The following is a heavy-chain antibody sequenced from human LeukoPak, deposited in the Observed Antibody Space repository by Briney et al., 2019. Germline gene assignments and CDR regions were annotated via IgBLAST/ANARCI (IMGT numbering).Heavy chain of an antibody. V-gene: IGHV4-30-2*01. CDR3: ARVIPLAFDI. CDR1: GGSISSGGYY. J-gene: IGHJ3*02. Sequence: PSETLSLTCTVSGGSISSGGYYWSWIRQPPGKGLEWIGYIYHSGSTYYNPSLKSRVTISVDRSKNQFSPKLSSVTAADTAVYYCARVIPLAFDIWGQGTMVTVSS. CDR2: IYHSGST.